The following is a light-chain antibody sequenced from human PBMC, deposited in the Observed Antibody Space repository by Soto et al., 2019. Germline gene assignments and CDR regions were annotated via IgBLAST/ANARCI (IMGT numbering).Light chain of an antibody. CDR2: WAS. CDR1: QSVLYNSNNKNY. Sequence: DIVMTQSPDSLAVSLGERATINCKSSQSVLYNSNNKNYLAWYQQKPGQPPKLLIYWASTRESGVPDRFSGSGSGTDFTLTISSLQAEDVAVYYCQQYYSTLSWTFGQGTKVEMK. V-gene: IGKV4-1*01. CDR3: QQYYSTLSWT. J-gene: IGKJ1*01.